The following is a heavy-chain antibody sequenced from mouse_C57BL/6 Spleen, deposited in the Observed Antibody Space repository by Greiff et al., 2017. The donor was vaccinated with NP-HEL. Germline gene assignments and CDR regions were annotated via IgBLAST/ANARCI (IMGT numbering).Heavy chain of an antibody. CDR2: IHPSDSDT. V-gene: IGHV1-74*01. Sequence: QVQLQQPGAELVKPGASVKVSCKASGYTFTSYWMHWVKQRPGQGLEWIGRIHPSDSDTNYNQKFKGKATLTVDKSSSTAYMQLSSLTSEDYAVYYCEIEERKRTWFAYWGQGTLVTVSA. J-gene: IGHJ3*01. CDR3: EIEERKRTWFAY. CDR1: GYTFTSYW.